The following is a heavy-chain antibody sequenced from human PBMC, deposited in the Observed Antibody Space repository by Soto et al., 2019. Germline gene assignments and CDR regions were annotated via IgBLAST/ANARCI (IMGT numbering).Heavy chain of an antibody. J-gene: IGHJ6*02. CDR1: GVTFSKCI. V-gene: IGHV1-69*13. CDR2: IIPIFGTA. CDR3: AKVRYSSPMGYYYGMDV. D-gene: IGHD6-19*01. Sequence: GASVKVSCKASGVTFSKCIMTCVRQAPGLGLEWVGGIIPIFGTANYAQKFQGRVTITADESTSTSYLEVSNLRSEDTAVYYCAKVRYSSPMGYYYGMDVWGQGTAVTVSS.